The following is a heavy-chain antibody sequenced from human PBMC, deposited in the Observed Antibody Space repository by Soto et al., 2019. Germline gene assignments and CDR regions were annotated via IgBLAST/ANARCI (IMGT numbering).Heavy chain of an antibody. D-gene: IGHD1-1*01. CDR2: IKRNSDGGTT. CDR3: TTTGTIDY. Sequence: EVQLVESGGGLVKPGGSLRLSCAASGFTFSNAWMSWVRQAPGKGLEWVGRIKRNSDGGTTYYAAPVEGRFTISRDDSTNTVYLQMNSLKTEDTAVYYCTTTGTIDYWGQGTLVTVSS. CDR1: GFTFSNAW. J-gene: IGHJ4*02. V-gene: IGHV3-15*01.